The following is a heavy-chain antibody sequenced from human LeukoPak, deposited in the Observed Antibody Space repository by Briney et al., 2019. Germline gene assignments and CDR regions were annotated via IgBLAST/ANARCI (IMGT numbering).Heavy chain of an antibody. D-gene: IGHD3-10*01. Sequence: GGSLRLSCAASGFTFDDYAMHWVRQAPGKGLEWVSGISWNSGSIGYADSVKGRFTISRDNAKNSLYLQMNSLRAEDTALYYCAKGVLVGGSGSYSGYDYWGQGTLVTVSS. CDR2: ISWNSGSI. V-gene: IGHV3-9*01. CDR1: GFTFDDYA. J-gene: IGHJ4*02. CDR3: AKGVLVGGSGSYSGYDY.